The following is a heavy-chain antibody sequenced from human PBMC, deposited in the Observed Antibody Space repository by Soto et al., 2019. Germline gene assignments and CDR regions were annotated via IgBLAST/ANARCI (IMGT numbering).Heavy chain of an antibody. Sequence: GGSLRLSCAASGFTFSSSGMRWVRQAPGQGLEWVSSIGPSGNTYYSDAVKGRFTISRDISKNTLFLQMDSLRAEDTATYYCAKLLHNSYYNVMDVWGQGTTVTVSS. V-gene: IGHV3-23*01. J-gene: IGHJ6*02. CDR1: GFTFSSSG. D-gene: IGHD4-4*01. CDR3: AKLLHNSYYNVMDV. CDR2: IGPSGNT.